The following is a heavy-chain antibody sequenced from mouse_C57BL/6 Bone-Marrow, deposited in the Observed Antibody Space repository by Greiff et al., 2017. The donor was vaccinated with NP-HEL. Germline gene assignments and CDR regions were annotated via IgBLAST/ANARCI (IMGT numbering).Heavy chain of an antibody. Sequence: QVQLQQPGAELVKPGASVKLSCKASGYTFTSYWMHWVKQRPGQGLEWIGMIHPNSGSTNYNEKFKSKATLTVDTSSSPSYKQLSSLTAEDSAVYYGARSKDYGSSSLFAYWGQGTLVTVSA. J-gene: IGHJ3*01. CDR3: ARSKDYGSSSLFAY. V-gene: IGHV1-64*01. CDR2: IHPNSGST. D-gene: IGHD1-1*01. CDR1: GYTFTSYW.